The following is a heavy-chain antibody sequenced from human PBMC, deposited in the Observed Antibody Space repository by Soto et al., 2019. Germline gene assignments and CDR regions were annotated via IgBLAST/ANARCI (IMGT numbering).Heavy chain of an antibody. Sequence: VQLVESGGGLVQPGGSLRLSCAVSGFTFGSYWMNWVRLIPGKGLEWVAYIKPDGSATYYVDSVKGRFTISRDNAKNSLHLQMNSLRVEDTSVYYCARAGYCGPGCYYYFDYWGQGTLVTVSS. J-gene: IGHJ4*02. V-gene: IGHV3-7*01. CDR3: ARAGYCGPGCYYYFDY. CDR2: IKPDGSAT. CDR1: GFTFGSYW. D-gene: IGHD2-21*02.